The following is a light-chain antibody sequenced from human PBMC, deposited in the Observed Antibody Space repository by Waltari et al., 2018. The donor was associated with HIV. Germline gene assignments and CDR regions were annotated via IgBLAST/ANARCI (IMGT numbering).Light chain of an antibody. CDR3: QQYNNWPGT. CDR2: GAS. CDR1: QSVSSN. J-gene: IGKJ1*01. Sequence: EKVMTQSPATLSVSPGERATLSCRASQSVSSNIAWYQQRPGQAPRLLIYGASTRATGIPARFSGSGSGTEFTLTISSIQSEDCAVYYCQQYNNWPGTFGQGTKVEI. V-gene: IGKV3-15*01.